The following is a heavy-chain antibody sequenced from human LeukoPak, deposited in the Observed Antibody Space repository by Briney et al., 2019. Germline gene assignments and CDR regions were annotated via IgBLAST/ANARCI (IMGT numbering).Heavy chain of an antibody. D-gene: IGHD5-18*01. CDR1: GFTFNNAW. J-gene: IGHJ4*02. V-gene: IGHV3-15*01. CDR2: IKSKADGGTT. Sequence: GGSLRLSCAASGFTFNNAWMSWVRQAPGKGLEWVGRIKSKADGGTTDYAAPVKGRFTISRDDSKMLYLQMNSLKTEDTAVYYCMVQLWRSSYYFDYWGQGTLVTVPS. CDR3: MVQLWRSSYYFDY.